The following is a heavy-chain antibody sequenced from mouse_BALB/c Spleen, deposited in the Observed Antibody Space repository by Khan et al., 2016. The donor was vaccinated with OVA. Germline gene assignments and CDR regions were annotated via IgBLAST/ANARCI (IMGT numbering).Heavy chain of an antibody. CDR2: INTSSGYT. Sequence: VQLVESGAELARPGASVKMSCKASGYTFTNYTMHWVKQRPGQGLEWIGYINTSSGYTKYNQKFKDKATLTADKSSSTAYMQLSSLTSEDSAVYYCARTDEKWGQGTTLTVSS. V-gene: IGHV1-4*01. CDR3: ARTDEK. CDR1: GYTFTNYT. J-gene: IGHJ2*01. D-gene: IGHD2-3*01.